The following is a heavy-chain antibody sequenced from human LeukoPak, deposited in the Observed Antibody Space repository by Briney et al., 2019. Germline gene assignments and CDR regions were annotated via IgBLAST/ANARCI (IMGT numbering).Heavy chain of an antibody. V-gene: IGHV1-46*01. Sequence: ASVKVSCKASGYTFTSYYMHWVRQAPGQGLEWMGIINPSGGSTSYAQKFQGRVTMTRDTSTSTVYMELSSLRSEDTAVYYCARDSRGFGTYYYGSGSYYYGMDVWGQGTTATVSS. D-gene: IGHD3-10*01. CDR3: ARDSRGFGTYYYGSGSYYYGMDV. CDR2: INPSGGST. J-gene: IGHJ6*02. CDR1: GYTFTSYY.